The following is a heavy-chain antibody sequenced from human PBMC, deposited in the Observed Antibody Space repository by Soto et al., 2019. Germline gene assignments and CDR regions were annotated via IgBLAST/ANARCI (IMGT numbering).Heavy chain of an antibody. CDR3: ARRHGPFDF. CDR1: GGSISSYY. CDR2: IYYTGST. J-gene: IGHJ4*02. Sequence: LSLTCTVSGGSISSYYWSWIRQPPGKGLEWIGYIYYTGSTSYNPSLNSRVTISVDTSKNQFSLKLSSVTAADTAVYYCARRHGPFDFWGQGTLVTVSS. V-gene: IGHV4-59*01.